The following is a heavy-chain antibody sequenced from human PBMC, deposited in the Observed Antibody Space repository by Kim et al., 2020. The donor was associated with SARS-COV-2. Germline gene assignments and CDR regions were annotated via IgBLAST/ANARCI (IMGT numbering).Heavy chain of an antibody. Sequence: RGSLRLSCAASGFTFVNYAMHWVRQVPGKGLEWVSLISGDGGRTYYAGSVRGRFTISRDNIKNSLYLQMNDLRIEDTALYYCARWDGDTTGYYYHGLDVWGQGTTVAVSS. J-gene: IGHJ6*02. V-gene: IGHV3-43*02. CDR1: GFTFVNYA. D-gene: IGHD3-9*01. CDR2: ISGDGGRT. CDR3: ARWDGDTTGYYYHGLDV.